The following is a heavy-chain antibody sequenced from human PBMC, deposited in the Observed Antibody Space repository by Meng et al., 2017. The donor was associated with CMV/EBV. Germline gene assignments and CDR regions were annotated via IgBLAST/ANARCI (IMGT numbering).Heavy chain of an antibody. J-gene: IGHJ5*02. D-gene: IGHD6-6*01. V-gene: IGHV1-2*02. CDR3: ARDGQGPSPLGQNWFDP. CDR1: GYTFTGYY. Sequence: GESLKISCKASGYTFTGYYMHWVRQAPGQGLEWMGWINPNSGGTNYAQKFQGRVTMTRDTSISTAYMELSRLRSDDTALYYCARDGQGPSPLGQNWFDPWGQGTLVTVSS. CDR2: INPNSGGT.